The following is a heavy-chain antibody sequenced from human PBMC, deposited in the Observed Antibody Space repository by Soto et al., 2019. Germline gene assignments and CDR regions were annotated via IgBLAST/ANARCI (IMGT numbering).Heavy chain of an antibody. Sequence: SDTLSLTCAVYGWSFSGYYWSWICQPSGKGLERIGDFNHSGSTNYNPSLKSRVTISVDTSKNQFSLKLSSVTAADTAVYYCTRAYKELRPRLGYYYYMDVRGKGTTVTVCS. CDR1: GWSFSGYY. CDR2: FNHSGST. D-gene: IGHD1-7*01. CDR3: TRAYKELRPRLGYYYYMDV. J-gene: IGHJ6*03. V-gene: IGHV4-34*01.